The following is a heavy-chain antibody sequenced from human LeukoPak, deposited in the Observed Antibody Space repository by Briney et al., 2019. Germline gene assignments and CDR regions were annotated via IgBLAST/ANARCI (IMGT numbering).Heavy chain of an antibody. J-gene: IGHJ4*02. V-gene: IGHV3-20*04. CDR2: INWNGSGA. CDR1: GFTFDDYG. Sequence: GGSLRLSCAASGFTFDDYGMSWVRQAPGKGLEWVSGINWNGSGAGYADSVKGRFTISRDNAKNSLYLQMNSLKAEDTAVYYCARVTGPRPYWGQGTLVTVSS. CDR3: ARVTGPRPY. D-gene: IGHD6-6*01.